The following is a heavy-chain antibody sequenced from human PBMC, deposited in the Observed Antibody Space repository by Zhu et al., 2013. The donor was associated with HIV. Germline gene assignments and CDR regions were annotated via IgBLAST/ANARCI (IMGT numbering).Heavy chain of an antibody. CDR2: IIPIFGTA. CDR1: GGTFSSYA. J-gene: IGHJ5*02. Sequence: QVQLVQSGAEVKKPGSSVKVSCKASGGTFSSYAISWVRQAPGQGLEWMGGIIPIFGTANYAQKFQGRVTITADESTSTAYMELSSLRSEDTAVYYCARGGYCSGGTCYDSGDWFDPWGQGTLVTVSS. CDR3: ARGGYCSGGTCYDSGDWFDP. V-gene: IGHV1-69*01. D-gene: IGHD2-15*01.